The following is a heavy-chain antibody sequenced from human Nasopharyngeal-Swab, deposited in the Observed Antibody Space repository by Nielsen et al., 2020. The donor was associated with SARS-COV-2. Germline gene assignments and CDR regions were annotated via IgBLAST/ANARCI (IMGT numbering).Heavy chain of an antibody. Sequence: GESLKISCAASGFTFSSYAMSWVRQAPGKGLEWVSAISGSGGSTYYADSVKGRFTISRDNSKNTRYLQMNSLRAEDTAVYYCAKKPGGRYCSGGSCYYRDWGQGTLVTVSS. CDR3: AKKPGGRYCSGGSCYYRD. V-gene: IGHV3-23*01. CDR1: GFTFSSYA. D-gene: IGHD2-15*01. J-gene: IGHJ4*02. CDR2: ISGSGGST.